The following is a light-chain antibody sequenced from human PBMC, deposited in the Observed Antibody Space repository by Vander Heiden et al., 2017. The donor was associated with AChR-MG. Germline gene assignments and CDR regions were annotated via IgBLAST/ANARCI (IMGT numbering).Light chain of an antibody. J-gene: IGLJ1*01. CDR3: LLYFGGAQLDV. Sequence: QTVVTQEPSLTVSPGGTVTLTCASNTGAVTSGSYPNWFQQKPGQARRALIYSTSNKHSGALLGGKAALTLSGVQPEDEAEYNCLLYFGGAQLDVFGTGTKVTVL. CDR1: TGAVTSGSY. CDR2: STS. V-gene: IGLV7-43*01.